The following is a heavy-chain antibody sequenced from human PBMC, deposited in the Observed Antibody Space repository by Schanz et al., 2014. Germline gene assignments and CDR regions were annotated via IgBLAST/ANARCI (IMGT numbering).Heavy chain of an antibody. D-gene: IGHD5-18*01. CDR3: ARGGADSAMAHEY. V-gene: IGHV3-21*01. Sequence: HLVESGGGLVKPGGSLRLSCGASGFTFSDYSMNWVRQAPGKGLEWVSSISDSSSYIYYADSVKGRFTISRDNAKNSLYLQMSSLRAEDTAVYYCARGGADSAMAHEYWGRGTLVTVSS. J-gene: IGHJ4*02. CDR2: ISDSSSYI. CDR1: GFTFSDYS.